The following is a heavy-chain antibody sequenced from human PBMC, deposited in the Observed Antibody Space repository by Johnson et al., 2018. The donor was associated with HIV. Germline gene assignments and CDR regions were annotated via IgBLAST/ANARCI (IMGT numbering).Heavy chain of an antibody. J-gene: IGHJ3*01. CDR2: IFGNYNT. D-gene: IGHD1-14*01. CDR3: AGSITTSGAFDV. CDR1: GFAINTYF. V-gene: IGHV3-66*02. Sequence: VQLVESGGALVQPGGSLRLSCAASGFAINTYFMIWVRQAPGKGHEWVSVIFGNYNTYYADSVKGRFTISRATSRNMLYLQMDSPRPEDTALYFCAGSITTSGAFDVWGQGTTVTVSS.